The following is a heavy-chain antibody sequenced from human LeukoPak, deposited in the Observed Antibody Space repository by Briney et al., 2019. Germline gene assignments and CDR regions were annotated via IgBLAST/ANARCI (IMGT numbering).Heavy chain of an antibody. Sequence: SETLSLTCTVSGGSISSYYWSWLRQPPGKGLEWIGYMYYSGSTNYNPSLKSRVTISVDTSKNQFSLKLSSVTAADTAVYYCASAQSQYYDFWSGYFAPVDYYYYHYMDVWGKGTTVTVSS. CDR2: MYYSGST. V-gene: IGHV4-59*01. CDR1: GGSISSYY. CDR3: ASAQSQYYDFWSGYFAPVDYYYYHYMDV. D-gene: IGHD3-3*01. J-gene: IGHJ6*03.